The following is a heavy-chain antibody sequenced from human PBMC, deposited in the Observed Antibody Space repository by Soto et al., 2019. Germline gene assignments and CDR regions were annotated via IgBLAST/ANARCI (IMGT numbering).Heavy chain of an antibody. Sequence: QVQLQESSPGLVKPSQTLSLTCTVSGGSISSGGYYWSWIRQHSGKGLEWIGYIYYSGSTYYNPSLKSRVTISVDTSKNQFSLKLSSVTAADTAVYYCARSGYSYGPNPLLYWGQGTLVTVSS. CDR2: IYYSGST. CDR1: GGSISSGGYY. D-gene: IGHD5-18*01. J-gene: IGHJ4*02. V-gene: IGHV4-31*03. CDR3: ARSGYSYGPNPLLY.